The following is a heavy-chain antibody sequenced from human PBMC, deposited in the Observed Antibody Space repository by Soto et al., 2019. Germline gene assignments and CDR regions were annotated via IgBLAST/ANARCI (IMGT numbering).Heavy chain of an antibody. CDR1: GYTFTSKA. J-gene: IGHJ4*02. CDR3: ARGAHTDGYVLDY. D-gene: IGHD5-18*01. V-gene: IGHV1-3*01. Sequence: QAQLVQSGAEVKKPGASVKVSCRSSGYTFTSKAIHWVRQAPGQSLEWMGWVNAGNGYTKYLQNFQGRFTTSSDTHASTAHMALNCLRAEDTAVYYCARGAHTDGYVLDYLGQGTLVTVSS. CDR2: VNAGNGYT.